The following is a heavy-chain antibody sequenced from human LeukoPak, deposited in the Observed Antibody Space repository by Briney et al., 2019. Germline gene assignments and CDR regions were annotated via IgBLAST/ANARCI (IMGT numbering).Heavy chain of an antibody. J-gene: IGHJ4*02. Sequence: GGSLRLSCAASGFTFSSYAMHWVRQAPGKGLEWVAVISYDGSNKYYADSVKGRFTISRDNSKNTLYLQMNSLRAEDTAAYYCARDNREQQLVPPTFDYWGQGTLVTVSS. CDR2: ISYDGSNK. CDR1: GFTFSSYA. D-gene: IGHD6-13*01. CDR3: ARDNREQQLVPPTFDY. V-gene: IGHV3-30-3*01.